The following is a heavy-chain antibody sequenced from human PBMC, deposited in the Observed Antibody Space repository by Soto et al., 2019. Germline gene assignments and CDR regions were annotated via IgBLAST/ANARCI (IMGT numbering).Heavy chain of an antibody. J-gene: IGHJ4*02. CDR2: IYWDDDK. CDR3: AHRVLRSVFGLVTTTAIYFDF. D-gene: IGHD3-3*01. CDR1: GFSLTTSGVG. Sequence: QITLNESGPTQVKPRQTLTLTCTFSGFSLTTSGVGVGWIRQSPGKAPEWLALIYWDDDKRYSPSLKSRLTITQDSSMNEVVLTMADLVPADTATSYGAHRVLRSVFGLVTTTAIYFDFWGQGAPVAVSS. V-gene: IGHV2-5*02.